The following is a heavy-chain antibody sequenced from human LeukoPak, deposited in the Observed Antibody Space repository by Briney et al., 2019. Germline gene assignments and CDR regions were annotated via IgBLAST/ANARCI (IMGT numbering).Heavy chain of an antibody. Sequence: GASVKVSCKASGYDFTTNYIHWVRQAPGQGLEWMGTINPSVSSTTYGQRFRGRVTMTRDTSTATVYMDLGSLTSEDTAIYYCVKGYCTGASCYVLDSWGQGTLVTVSS. V-gene: IGHV1-46*01. CDR2: INPSVSST. D-gene: IGHD2-15*01. J-gene: IGHJ4*02. CDR1: GYDFTTNY. CDR3: VKGYCTGASCYVLDS.